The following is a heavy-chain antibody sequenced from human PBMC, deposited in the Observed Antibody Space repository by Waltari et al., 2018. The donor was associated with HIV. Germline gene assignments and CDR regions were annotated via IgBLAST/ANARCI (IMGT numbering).Heavy chain of an antibody. CDR1: GFTFRSYT. V-gene: IGHV3-21*06. CDR3: ARYSPKTYRKGFDV. J-gene: IGHJ3*01. CDR2: MSGSGDSK. Sequence: EVQLLESGGGLVRLGGSLGLPCAASGFTFRSYTTHWVRQAPGKGLEWVSSMSGSGDSKFYADSFKGRYIVSRDNARNSLYLQVDNLRGNDTAVYYCARYSPKTYRKGFDVWGRGTVISVSS. D-gene: IGHD3-16*02.